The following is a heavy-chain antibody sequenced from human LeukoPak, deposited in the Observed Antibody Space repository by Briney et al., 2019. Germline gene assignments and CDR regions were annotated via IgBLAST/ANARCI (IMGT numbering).Heavy chain of an antibody. Sequence: PSETLSLTCTVSGGSISSYYWSWIRQPPGKGLESIGYNYYSGNTNYNPSLKSRVTISVDTSKNLFSLNLSSVTAADTAVYYCARGPSSGYSYGWGQGPLVTVSS. V-gene: IGHV4-59*01. CDR1: GGSISSYY. J-gene: IGHJ4*02. CDR2: NYYSGNT. CDR3: ARGPSSGYSYG. D-gene: IGHD5-18*01.